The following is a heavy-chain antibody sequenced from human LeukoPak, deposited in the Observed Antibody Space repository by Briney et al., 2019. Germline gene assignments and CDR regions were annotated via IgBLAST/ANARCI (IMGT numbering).Heavy chain of an antibody. D-gene: IGHD6-13*01. Sequence: SETLSLTCAVYGGSFSGYYWSWIRQPPGKGLEWIGEINHSGSTNYNPSLKSRVTISVDRSKNQFSLKLSSVTAADTAVYYCARVGSEYSSSWYPNWFDPWGQGTLVTVSS. CDR2: INHSGST. V-gene: IGHV4-34*01. CDR3: ARVGSEYSSSWYPNWFDP. J-gene: IGHJ5*02. CDR1: GGSFSGYY.